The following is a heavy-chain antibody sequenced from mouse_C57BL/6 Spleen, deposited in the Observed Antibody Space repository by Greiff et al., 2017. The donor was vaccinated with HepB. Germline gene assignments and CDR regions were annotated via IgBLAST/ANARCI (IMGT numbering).Heavy chain of an antibody. D-gene: IGHD2-5*01. CDR1: GFTFSSYG. V-gene: IGHV5-6*01. CDR2: ISSGGSYT. CDR3: PRRDYSNYDYYAMDY. J-gene: IGHJ4*01. Sequence: EVQGVESGGDLVKPGGSLKLSCAASGFTFSSYGMSWVRQTPDKRLEWVATISSGGSYTYYPDSVKGRFTISRDNAKNTLYLQMSSLKSEDTAMYYCPRRDYSNYDYYAMDYWGQGTSVTVSS.